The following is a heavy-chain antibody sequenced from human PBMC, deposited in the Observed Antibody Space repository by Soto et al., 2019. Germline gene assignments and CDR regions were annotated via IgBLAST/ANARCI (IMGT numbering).Heavy chain of an antibody. CDR2: INHSGST. Sequence: SETLSLTCAVYGLTFSGYYWSWIRQPPGKGLEWIGEINHSGSTNYNPSLKSRVTISVDTSKNQFSLKLSSVTAADTAVYYCARGRYNWNYVLNSHYYCGMDVWGQGTTVTVSS. CDR1: GLTFSGYY. V-gene: IGHV4-34*01. J-gene: IGHJ6*02. CDR3: ARGRYNWNYVLNSHYYCGMDV. D-gene: IGHD1-7*01.